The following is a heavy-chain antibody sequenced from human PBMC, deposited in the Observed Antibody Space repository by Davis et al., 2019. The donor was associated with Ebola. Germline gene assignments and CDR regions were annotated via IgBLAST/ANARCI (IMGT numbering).Heavy chain of an antibody. CDR2: MNPNSGNT. CDR1: GYSFTNYD. CDR3: ARRQRYLDY. D-gene: IGHD5-24*01. V-gene: IGHV1-8*03. Sequence: ASVKVSCKASGYSFTNYDINWVRQATGQGLEWMGWMNPNSGNTGYAQKFQGRVTITRNTSISKAYMELSSLTPEDTAVYYCARRQRYLDYWGQGTLITVSS. J-gene: IGHJ4*02.